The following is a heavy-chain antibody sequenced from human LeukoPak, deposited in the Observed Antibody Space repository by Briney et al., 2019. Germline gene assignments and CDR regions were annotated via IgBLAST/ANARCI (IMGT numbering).Heavy chain of an antibody. CDR1: GFTFVSYN. J-gene: IGHJ4*02. D-gene: IGHD4-23*01. CDR2: ISSSSSLI. Sequence: GGSLRLSCAASGFTFVSYNMNWVRQAPGKGLEWVSYISSSSSLIYYAGSVKGRFTISRDNSNNTLYLQMNSLRAEDTAVYYCAKLGGNVGFWGQGTLVTVSS. CDR3: AKLGGNVGF. V-gene: IGHV3-48*01.